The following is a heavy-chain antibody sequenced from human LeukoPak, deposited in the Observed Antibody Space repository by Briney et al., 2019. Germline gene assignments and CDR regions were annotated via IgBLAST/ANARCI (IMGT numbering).Heavy chain of an antibody. Sequence: ASVKVSCKVSGYTLTELSMHWVRQAPGKGREWMGGFDPEDGETIYAQKFQGRVTMTEDTSTDTAYMELSSLRSEDTAVYYCATAGGYDYVYVHWGQGTLVTVSS. D-gene: IGHD5-12*01. CDR1: GYTLTELS. CDR2: FDPEDGET. V-gene: IGHV1-24*01. CDR3: ATAGGYDYVYVH. J-gene: IGHJ4*02.